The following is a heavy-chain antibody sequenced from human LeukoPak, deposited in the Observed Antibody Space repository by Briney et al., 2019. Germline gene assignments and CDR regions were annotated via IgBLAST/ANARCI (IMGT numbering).Heavy chain of an antibody. CDR3: ARGRHCSSTSCYYLANWFDP. J-gene: IGHJ5*02. CDR1: GGSFSGYY. CDR2: INHSGST. D-gene: IGHD2-2*01. V-gene: IGHV4-34*01. Sequence: PSETLSLTGAVYGGSFSGYYWSWIRQPPGKGLEWIGEINHSGSTNYNPSLKSRVTISVDTSKNQFSLKLSSVTAADTAVYYCARGRHCSSTSCYYLANWFDPWGQGTLVTVSS.